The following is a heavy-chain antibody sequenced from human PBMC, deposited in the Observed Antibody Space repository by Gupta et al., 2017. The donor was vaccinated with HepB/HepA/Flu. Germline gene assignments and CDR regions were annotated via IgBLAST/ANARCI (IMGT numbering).Heavy chain of an antibody. CDR3: ARESDYDDFWRVYYYMDV. CDR2: IKQDGSEK. J-gene: IGHJ6*03. Sequence: EVQLVESGGGLVQPGGSLRLSCAASGFTFSSYWMSWVRPAPGKGLEWVANIKQDGSEKYYVDSVKGRFTISRDNAKNSLYLQMNSLRAEDTAVYYCARESDYDDFWRVYYYMDVWGKGTTVTVSS. V-gene: IGHV3-7*01. D-gene: IGHD3-3*01. CDR1: GFTFSSYW.